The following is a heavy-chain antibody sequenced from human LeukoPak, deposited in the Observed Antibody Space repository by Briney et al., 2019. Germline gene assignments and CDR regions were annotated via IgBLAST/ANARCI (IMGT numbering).Heavy chain of an antibody. CDR3: ARDSSGWYRGFDY. D-gene: IGHD6-19*01. V-gene: IGHV4-59*01. CDR2: IYYSTST. CDR1: GGSISTYY. Sequence: SETLSLTCTVSGGSISTYYWSWSRQPPGKVLEWIGYIYYSTSTNYNPSLKSRVTISVDTSKDQFSLKLSSVTAADTAVYHCARDSSGWYRGFDYWGQGTLVTVSS. J-gene: IGHJ4*02.